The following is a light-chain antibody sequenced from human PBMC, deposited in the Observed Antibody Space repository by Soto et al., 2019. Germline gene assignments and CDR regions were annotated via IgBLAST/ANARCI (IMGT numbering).Light chain of an antibody. V-gene: IGLV2-14*03. J-gene: IGLJ2*01. Sequence: QSVLTQPASVSGSPGQSITISCTGTSSDVGGYNYVSWYQHHPGKAPKLMIYDVSNRPSGVSDRFSGSKSGNTASLTISGLQAEDEADYYFSSYASSGTLVVFGGGTKLTV. CDR2: DVS. CDR3: SSYASSGTLVV. CDR1: SSDVGGYNY.